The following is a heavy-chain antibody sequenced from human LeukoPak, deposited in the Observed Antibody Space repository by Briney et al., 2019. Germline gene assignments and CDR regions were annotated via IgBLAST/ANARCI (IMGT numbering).Heavy chain of an antibody. J-gene: IGHJ4*02. CDR2: ISGSGSTL. Sequence: GGSLRLSCAASGFIFSDYYMNWIRQAPGKGLEWVSYISGSGSTLYYADSVKGRFTISRDNAKNSLYLQMSSLRADDTAIYYCAKERTQTTSFDYWGQGTLVTVSS. CDR1: GFIFSDYY. V-gene: IGHV3-11*01. D-gene: IGHD2/OR15-2a*01. CDR3: AKERTQTTSFDY.